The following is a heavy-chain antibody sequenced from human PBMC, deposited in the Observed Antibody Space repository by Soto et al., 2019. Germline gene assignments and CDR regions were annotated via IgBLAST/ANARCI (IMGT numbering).Heavy chain of an antibody. D-gene: IGHD1-26*01. CDR3: ARHQKVGATTGNYYGMDV. Sequence: QVQLVESGGGLVKPGGSLRLSCAASGFTFSDYYMTWIRQAPGKGLEWVSHIRSSHSYIMYADSVKGRFTISRDNAKNSLYLQMNSLRAEDTAVYYCARHQKVGATTGNYYGMDVWGQGTTVTVSS. J-gene: IGHJ6*02. CDR1: GFTFSDYY. CDR2: IRSSHSYI. V-gene: IGHV3-11*05.